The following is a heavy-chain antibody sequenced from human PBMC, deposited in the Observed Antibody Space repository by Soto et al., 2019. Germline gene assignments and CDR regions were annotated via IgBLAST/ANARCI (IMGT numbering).Heavy chain of an antibody. Sequence: ASETLSLTCTVSGDSISSGAYFWTWIRQTPGKGLEWIGYIYYSGSASYNPSLKSRVTISIDTSKSQFSLKLSSVTAADTAVYYCARGRYSYGPYFDLWGQGTLVTVSS. CDR3: ARGRYSYGPYFDL. CDR1: GDSISSGAYF. D-gene: IGHD5-18*01. V-gene: IGHV4-30-4*01. CDR2: IYYSGSA. J-gene: IGHJ4*02.